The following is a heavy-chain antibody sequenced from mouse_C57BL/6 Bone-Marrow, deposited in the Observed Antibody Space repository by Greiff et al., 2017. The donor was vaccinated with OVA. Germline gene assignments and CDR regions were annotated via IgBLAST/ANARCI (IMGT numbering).Heavy chain of an antibody. J-gene: IGHJ2*01. V-gene: IGHV6-6*01. Sequence: EVQLQESGGGLVQPGGSMKLSCAASGFTFSDAWLDWVRQSPEKGLEWVAEIRNKANNHATYYAESVKGRFTISRDDSKSSVYLQMNSLRAEDTGIYYCTRVYYYGSSLYYFDYWGQGTTLTVSS. D-gene: IGHD1-1*01. CDR3: TRVYYYGSSLYYFDY. CDR1: GFTFSDAW. CDR2: IRNKANNHAT.